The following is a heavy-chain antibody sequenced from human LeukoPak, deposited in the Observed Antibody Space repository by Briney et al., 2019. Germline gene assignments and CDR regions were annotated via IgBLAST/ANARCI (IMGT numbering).Heavy chain of an antibody. CDR3: VKVGDSGYGEYYQH. CDR2: ISSAGGTT. J-gene: IGHJ1*01. Sequence: GGSLRLSCSASGFTFRDYPIHWVRQAPGEGLQYVSAISSAGGTTYYADSVRGRFAISRDNSKNTLYLQMSSLRAEDTALYYCVKVGDSGYGEYYQHWGQGTLVTVSS. D-gene: IGHD5-12*01. CDR1: GFTFRDYP. V-gene: IGHV3-64D*06.